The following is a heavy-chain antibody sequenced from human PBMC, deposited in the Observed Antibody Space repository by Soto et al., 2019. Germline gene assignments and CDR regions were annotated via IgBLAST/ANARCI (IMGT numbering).Heavy chain of an antibody. CDR3: ARDRRDGYNPFDY. V-gene: IGHV1-69*01. CDR1: GGTFGSYA. D-gene: IGHD5-12*01. Sequence: QVQLVQSGAEVKKPESSVKVSCKASGGTFGSYAINWVRQAPGQGLEWMGGIIPMYDTIDYAKKFLGRVTITPDESTSTAYLEVRSLRSEDTAVYYCARDRRDGYNPFDYWGQGTLVTVSS. CDR2: IIPMYDTI. J-gene: IGHJ4*02.